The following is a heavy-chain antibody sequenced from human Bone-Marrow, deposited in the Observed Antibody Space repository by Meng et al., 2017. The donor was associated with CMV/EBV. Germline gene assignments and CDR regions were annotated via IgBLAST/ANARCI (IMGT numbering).Heavy chain of an antibody. D-gene: IGHD4-11*01. CDR1: GFTFSSYS. CDR2: ISSSSSYI. J-gene: IGHJ6*01. V-gene: IGHV3-21*01. Sequence: GESLKISCAASGFTFSSYSMNWVRQAPGKGLEWVSSISSSSSYIYYADSVKGRFTISRDNAKNSLYLQMNSLRAEDTAVYYSATSTVDYYYYGMDVWGQGTTVTVSS. CDR3: ATSTVDYYYYGMDV.